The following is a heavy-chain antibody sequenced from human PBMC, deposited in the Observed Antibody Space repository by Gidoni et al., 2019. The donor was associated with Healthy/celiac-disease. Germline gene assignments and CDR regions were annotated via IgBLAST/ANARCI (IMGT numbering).Heavy chain of an antibody. CDR2: IYTSGST. Sequence: QVQLQESGPGLVTPSETLSLTCTVSGGSISSYYWSWIRQPAGKGLEWIGRIYTSGSTNYNPSLKSRVTMSVDTSKNQFSLKLSSVTAADTAVYYCARDHKGGDDSSGPADYWGQGTLVTVSS. D-gene: IGHD3-22*01. V-gene: IGHV4-4*07. CDR3: ARDHKGGDDSSGPADY. J-gene: IGHJ4*02. CDR1: GGSISSYY.